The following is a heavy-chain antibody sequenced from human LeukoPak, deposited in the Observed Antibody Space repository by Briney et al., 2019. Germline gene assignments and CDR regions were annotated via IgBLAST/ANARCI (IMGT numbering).Heavy chain of an antibody. CDR3: ARVPADYYDSNGYYYYDAFDI. Sequence: SETLSLTCTVSGGSISSYYWSWLRQPPGKGLEWIGYIYYSGSTNYNPSLKSRVTISVDTSKNQFSLKLSSVTAADTAVYYCARVPADYYDSNGYYYYDAFDIWGQGTMVTVSS. CDR1: GGSISSYY. D-gene: IGHD3-22*01. J-gene: IGHJ3*02. V-gene: IGHV4-59*01. CDR2: IYYSGST.